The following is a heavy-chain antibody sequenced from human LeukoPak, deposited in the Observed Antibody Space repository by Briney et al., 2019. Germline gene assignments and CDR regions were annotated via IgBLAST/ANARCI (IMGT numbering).Heavy chain of an antibody. CDR3: AKAIVVVVAATRFDS. Sequence: GGSLRLSCAVSGFTFSDYAMSWVRQAPGKGLEWVSAISGSGGSTHYADSVKGRFTISRDNAENTLYLHMNSLRAEDTAVYFCAKAIVVVVAATRFDSWGQGTLVTVSS. D-gene: IGHD2-15*01. J-gene: IGHJ4*02. CDR1: GFTFSDYA. V-gene: IGHV3-23*01. CDR2: ISGSGGST.